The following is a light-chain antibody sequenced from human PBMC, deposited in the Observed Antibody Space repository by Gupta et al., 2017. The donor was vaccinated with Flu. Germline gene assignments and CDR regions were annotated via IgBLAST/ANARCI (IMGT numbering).Light chain of an antibody. CDR3: MQPLQTPWT. CDR1: QSLLHSNGYNY. V-gene: IGKV2-28*01. CDR2: LGS. J-gene: IGKJ1*01. Sequence: DIVMTQTPLSLHVTPGEPASISCRSSQSLLHSNGYNYLDWYLQKPGQSPQLLIYLGSNRASGVPDRFSGSGSGTDFTLKISRVEAEDVGVYYCMQPLQTPWTFGQGTKVEIK.